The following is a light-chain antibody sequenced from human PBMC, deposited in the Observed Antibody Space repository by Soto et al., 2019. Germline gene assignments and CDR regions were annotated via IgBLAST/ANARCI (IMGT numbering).Light chain of an antibody. CDR1: QGISSN. CDR3: QQYYSYPRT. V-gene: IGKV1-8*01. CDR2: SAS. Sequence: AIRMTQSPSSLSASTGDRVTITCRASQGISSNLAWYQQKPGNDPDLLIYSASTLQSRVPSRFNGSGSGTDFTLTISCLQSEDFATYYCQQYYSYPRTFGHGTKVEIK. J-gene: IGKJ1*01.